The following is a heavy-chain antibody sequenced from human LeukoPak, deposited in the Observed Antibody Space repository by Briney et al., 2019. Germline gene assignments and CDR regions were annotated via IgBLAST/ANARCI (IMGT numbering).Heavy chain of an antibody. CDR1: GGPIRGSSSY. J-gene: IGHJ4*02. CDR3: ARQAGYVDIVVYFDY. D-gene: IGHD5-12*01. CDR2: IYYSGST. Sequence: PSETLSLTCTVSGGPIRGSSSYWGWIRQPPGKGLQWIGSIYYSGSTYYNPSLKSRVTISVDTSKNQFSLKLSSVTAADTAVYYCARQAGYVDIVVYFDYWGQGTLVTVSS. V-gene: IGHV4-39*01.